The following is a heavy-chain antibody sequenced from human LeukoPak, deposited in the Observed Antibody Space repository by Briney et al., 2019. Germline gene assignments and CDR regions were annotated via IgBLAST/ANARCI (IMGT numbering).Heavy chain of an antibody. Sequence: ASVKVPCKASGGTFSSYGISWVRQAPGQGLEWMGWISAYNGNTNYAQKLQGRVTMTTDTSTSTAYMELRSLRSDDTAVYYCARDYLTWSGDVWGQGTLVTVSS. J-gene: IGHJ4*02. V-gene: IGHV1-18*01. CDR2: ISAYNGNT. CDR1: GGTFSSYG. CDR3: ARDYLTWSGDV. D-gene: IGHD3-3*01.